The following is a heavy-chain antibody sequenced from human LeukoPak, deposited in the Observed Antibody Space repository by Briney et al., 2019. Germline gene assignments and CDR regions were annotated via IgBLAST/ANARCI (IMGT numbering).Heavy chain of an antibody. CDR3: AKCPSGVLRYFAPIDY. CDR1: KFTFSNYG. CDR2: ISSGGSNK. D-gene: IGHD3-9*01. V-gene: IGHV3-30*18. J-gene: IGHJ4*02. Sequence: GGSLRLSCAASKFTFSNYGMHWVREAPGKGVEGVAVISSGGSNKYYADSVKGRLTISRDNSKTTLYLQMNSLRAEDTAVCYCAKCPSGVLRYFAPIDYWGQGTLVTVSS.